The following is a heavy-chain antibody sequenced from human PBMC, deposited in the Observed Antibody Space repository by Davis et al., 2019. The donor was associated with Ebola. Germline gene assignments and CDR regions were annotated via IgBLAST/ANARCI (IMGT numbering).Heavy chain of an antibody. CDR2: IRSKAYGGTT. J-gene: IGHJ5*02. CDR3: TRDPSTVTTDGDWFDP. Sequence: PGGSLRLSCTASGFTFGDYAMSWFRQAPGKGLEWVGFIRSKAYGGTTEYATSVKGRFTISRDDSKSIAYLQMNSLKTEDTAVYYCTRDPSTVTTDGDWFDPWGQGTLVTVSS. CDR1: GFTFGDYA. V-gene: IGHV3-49*03. D-gene: IGHD4-17*01.